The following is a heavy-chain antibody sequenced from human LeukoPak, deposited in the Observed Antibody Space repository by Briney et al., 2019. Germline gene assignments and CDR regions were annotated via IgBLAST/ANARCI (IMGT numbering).Heavy chain of an antibody. CDR2: IWYDGSNK. D-gene: IGHD1-1*01. CDR1: GFTFSSFG. CDR3: AKDLTTGTLSFDY. V-gene: IGHV3-33*06. Sequence: PGGSLRLSCAAPGFTFSSFGMHWVRQAPGKGLEWVAVIWYDGSNKYYADSVKGRFTISRDNSKNTLYLQMNSLRAEDTAVYHCAKDLTTGTLSFDYWGQGTLVTVSS. J-gene: IGHJ4*02.